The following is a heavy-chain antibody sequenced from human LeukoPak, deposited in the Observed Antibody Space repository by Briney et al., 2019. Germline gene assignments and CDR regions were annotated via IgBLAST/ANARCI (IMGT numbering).Heavy chain of an antibody. Sequence: VGTLRLSCAVSGFAFNDHYTDCGRHGPRKGREWVCRTRDKAAGYTTEYAASVRGRFTVSRDDAKKSVYLQMNSLKAEDTAVYYCVASSMRPGDRDYWGQGTLLTVSS. V-gene: IGHV3-72*01. D-gene: IGHD2-21*02. J-gene: IGHJ4*02. CDR3: VASSMRPGDRDY. CDR1: GFAFNDHY. CDR2: TRDKAAGYTT.